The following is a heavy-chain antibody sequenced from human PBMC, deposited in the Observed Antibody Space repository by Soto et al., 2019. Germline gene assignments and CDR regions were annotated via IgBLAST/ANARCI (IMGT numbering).Heavy chain of an antibody. CDR2: IYYSGST. D-gene: IGHD6-19*01. J-gene: IGHJ5*02. CDR1: GGSISSYY. Sequence: PSETLSLTCTVSGGSISSYYWSWIRQPPGKGLEWIGYIYYSGSTDYNPSLKSRVTISVDTSKNQFSLKLSSVTAADTAVYYCAGALIAVAGTSWVDPWGQGTLVTVPQ. CDR3: AGALIAVAGTSWVDP. V-gene: IGHV4-59*01.